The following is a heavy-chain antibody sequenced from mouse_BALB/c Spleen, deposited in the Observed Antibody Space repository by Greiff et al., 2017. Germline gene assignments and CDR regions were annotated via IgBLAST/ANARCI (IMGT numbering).Heavy chain of an antibody. CDR3: ARGGYGYGNYAIDY. CDR2: ILPGSGST. V-gene: IGHV1-9*01. D-gene: IGHD2-2*01. CDR1: GYTFSSYW. Sequence: QVQLKESGAELMKPGASVKISCKATGYTFSSYWIEWVKQRPGHGLEWIGEILPGSGSTNYNEKFKGKATFTADTSSNTAYMQLSSLTSEDSAVYYCARGGYGYGNYAIDYWGQGTSVTVSS. J-gene: IGHJ4*01.